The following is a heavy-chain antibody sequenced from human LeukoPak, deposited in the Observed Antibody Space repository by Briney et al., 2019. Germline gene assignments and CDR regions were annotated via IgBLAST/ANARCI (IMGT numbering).Heavy chain of an antibody. CDR1: GFSLSTTGVG. CDR2: IYWNDDK. J-gene: IGHJ5*02. Sequence: SGPALVKPTQTLTLTFTFSGFSLSTTGVGGCWIRQPPGKALEWLGLIYWNDDKPSSPSLKNRLPITKDTSKNQVVLTMHNMDPVDTATYYCAHRRVGETGRFDPWGQGTLVTVSS. D-gene: IGHD2-21*01. V-gene: IGHV2-5*01. CDR3: AHRRVGETGRFDP.